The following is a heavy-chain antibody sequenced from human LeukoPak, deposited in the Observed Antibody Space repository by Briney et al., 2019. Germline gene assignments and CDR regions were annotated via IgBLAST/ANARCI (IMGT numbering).Heavy chain of an antibody. CDR2: IKEDGGEK. Sequence: RSGGSLRLSCAASGFTLSSYWMSWVRQAPGKGLEWVANIKEDGGEKYYVDSVKGRFTISRDNARNSLYLQMNSLRVEDTAVYYCARARFETTVTALIRKKNYYYYYMDVWGKGTTVTVSS. D-gene: IGHD4-17*01. J-gene: IGHJ6*03. CDR1: GFTLSSYW. CDR3: ARARFETTVTALIRKKNYYYYYMDV. V-gene: IGHV3-7*04.